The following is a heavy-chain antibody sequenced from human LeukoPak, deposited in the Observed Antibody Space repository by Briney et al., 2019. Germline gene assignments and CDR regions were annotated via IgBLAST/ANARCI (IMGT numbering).Heavy chain of an antibody. CDR2: ISASGP. J-gene: IGHJ4*02. CDR3: AKDHESDGYPCLDH. CDR1: GFTFTRHA. Sequence: GGSLRLSCAASGFTFTRHAMTWVRQAPGKGLEWVSTISASGPYYADAVRGRFTISRDNSRNTLSLQTDSLRAEDTAVYYCAKDHESDGYPCLDHWGLGTLVTVSS. D-gene: IGHD3-22*01. V-gene: IGHV3-23*01.